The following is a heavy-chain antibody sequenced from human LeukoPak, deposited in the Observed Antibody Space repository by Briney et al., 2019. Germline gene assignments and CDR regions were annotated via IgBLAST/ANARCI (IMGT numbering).Heavy chain of an antibody. CDR2: IKQDGREK. Sequence: GSLRLSCGASGFTFSSYWMSWVRQAPGKGLEWVANIKQDGREKYYVDSVKGRFTISRDNSKNTLYLQMNSLRAEDTAVYYCARGGPAAGRFDYWGQGTLVTVSS. CDR1: GFTFSSYW. J-gene: IGHJ4*02. D-gene: IGHD6-13*01. CDR3: ARGGPAAGRFDY. V-gene: IGHV3-7*01.